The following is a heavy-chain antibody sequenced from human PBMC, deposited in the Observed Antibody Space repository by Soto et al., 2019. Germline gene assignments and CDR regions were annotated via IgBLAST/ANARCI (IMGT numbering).Heavy chain of an antibody. CDR1: GFTFSSYS. D-gene: IGHD3-22*01. CDR3: ASPNYYDSKTELDY. J-gene: IGHJ4*02. Sequence: EVQLVESGGGLVQPGGSLRLSCAASGFTFSSYSMNWVRQAPGKGLEWVSYISSSSSTIYYADSVKGRFTISRDNAKNSLYLQMNSLRDEDTAVYYCASPNYYDSKTELDYWGQGTLVTVSS. V-gene: IGHV3-48*02. CDR2: ISSSSSTI.